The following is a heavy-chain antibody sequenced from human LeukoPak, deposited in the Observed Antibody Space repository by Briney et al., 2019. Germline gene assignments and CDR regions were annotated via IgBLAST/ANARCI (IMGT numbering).Heavy chain of an antibody. CDR2: IYTSGST. J-gene: IGHJ4*02. CDR3: AREWRGYSYGLDY. D-gene: IGHD5-18*01. V-gene: IGHV4-4*07. CDR1: GYSISSGYY. Sequence: ETLSLTCTVSGYSISSGYYWSWIRQPAGKGLEWIGRIYTSGSTNYNPSLKSRVTRSVDTSKNQFSLKLSSVTAADTAVYYCAREWRGYSYGLDYWGQGTLVTVSS.